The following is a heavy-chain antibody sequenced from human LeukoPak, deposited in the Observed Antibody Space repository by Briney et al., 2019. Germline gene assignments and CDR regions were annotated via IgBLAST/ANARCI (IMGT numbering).Heavy chain of an antibody. CDR1: GGSISSGGYS. CDR2: IYYLGSS. D-gene: IGHD3-10*01. Sequence: SETLSLTCAVSGGSISSGGYSWSWIRQPPGKGLEWVGHIYYLGSSNYNPSLKSRVTISIDTSKNYFSLKLNSVIAADTAVYYCARDRPGSYWYFDLWGRGTLVTVSS. CDR3: ARDRPGSYWYFDL. V-gene: IGHV4-61*03. J-gene: IGHJ2*01.